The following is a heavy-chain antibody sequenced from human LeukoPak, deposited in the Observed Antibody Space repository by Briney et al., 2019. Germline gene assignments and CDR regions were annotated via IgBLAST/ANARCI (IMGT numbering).Heavy chain of an antibody. CDR1: GFSVSTKY. CDR2: LYSGSTT. CDR3: ARVGDHYHWYLDV. Sequence: GGSLRLSCEGSGFSVSTKYMNWVRQAPGKGLEWVSILYSGSTTYYTDSVKGRFTVPGDDSKNTLYLHMNSLGVEDTAVYYCARVGDHYHWYLDVWGRGTLVTVSS. J-gene: IGHJ2*01. V-gene: IGHV3-53*01. D-gene: IGHD3-10*01.